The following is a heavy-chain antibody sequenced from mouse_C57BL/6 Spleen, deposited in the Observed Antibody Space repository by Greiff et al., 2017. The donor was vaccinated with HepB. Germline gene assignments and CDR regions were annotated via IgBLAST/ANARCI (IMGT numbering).Heavy chain of an antibody. CDR3: TGLTTRFDY. D-gene: IGHD1-1*01. CDR2: IRLKSDNYAT. Sequence: EVQGVESGGGLVQPGGSMKLSCVASGFTFSNYWMNWVRQSPEKGLEWVAQIRLKSDNYATHYAESVKGRFTISRDDSKSSVYLQMNNLRAEDTGIYYCTGLTTRFDYWGQGTTLTVSS. J-gene: IGHJ2*01. V-gene: IGHV6-3*01. CDR1: GFTFSNYW.